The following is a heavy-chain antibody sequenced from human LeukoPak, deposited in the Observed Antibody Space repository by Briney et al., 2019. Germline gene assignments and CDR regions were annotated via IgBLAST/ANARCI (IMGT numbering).Heavy chain of an antibody. V-gene: IGHV1-46*01. J-gene: IGHJ4*02. Sequence: GASVKVSCKASGYTFTYYYMHWVRQAPGQGLEWMGIINPSSGSTSYAQKFQGRVTMTRDTSTSTVYMDVSSLRSDDTAVYYCARDFGQQWLVLDYWGQGTLVTVSS. D-gene: IGHD6-19*01. CDR3: ARDFGQQWLVLDY. CDR2: INPSSGST. CDR1: GYTFTYYY.